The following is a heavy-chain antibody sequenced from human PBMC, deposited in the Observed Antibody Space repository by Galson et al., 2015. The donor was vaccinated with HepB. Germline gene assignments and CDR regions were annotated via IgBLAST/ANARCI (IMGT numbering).Heavy chain of an antibody. CDR3: AKRCAYTYYYYAMDV. Sequence: SLRLSCAASGFTFTNYAMSWVRQAPGKGLEWVAGISGGGSTTYYADSVKGRFTISRDNSKNTLYLQMNSLRVEDTAVYYCAKRCAYTYYYYAMDVWGQGTTVTVSS. J-gene: IGHJ6*02. CDR2: ISGGGSTT. CDR1: GFTFTNYA. D-gene: IGHD2-8*01. V-gene: IGHV3-23*01.